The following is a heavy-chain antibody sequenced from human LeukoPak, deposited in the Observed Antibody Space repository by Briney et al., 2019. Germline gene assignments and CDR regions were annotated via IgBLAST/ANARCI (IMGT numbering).Heavy chain of an antibody. J-gene: IGHJ4*02. CDR2: ISSGGSAI. Sequence: TGGSLRLSCAASGFTFSTYSMNWVRQAPGKGLEWVSYISSGGSAIYYADSVKGRFTISRDNATKSLYLQMNSLRVEDTGVYYCASWGEGALDNWGQGTLVTVSS. V-gene: IGHV3-48*01. D-gene: IGHD1-26*01. CDR3: ASWGEGALDN. CDR1: GFTFSTYS.